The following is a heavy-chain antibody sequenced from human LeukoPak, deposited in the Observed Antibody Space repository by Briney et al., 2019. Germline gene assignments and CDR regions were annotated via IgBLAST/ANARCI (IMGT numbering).Heavy chain of an antibody. D-gene: IGHD6-19*01. CDR3: ASGSDWSWVDY. CDR1: GFTFGSYS. J-gene: IGHJ4*02. Sequence: GGSLRLSCAASGFTFGSYSMNWVRQAPGKGLEWVSSISSSSSYIYYADSVKGRFTISRDNSKNTLYLQMNSLRAEDTAVYYCASGSDWSWVDYWGQGTLVTVSS. CDR2: ISSSSSYI. V-gene: IGHV3-21*04.